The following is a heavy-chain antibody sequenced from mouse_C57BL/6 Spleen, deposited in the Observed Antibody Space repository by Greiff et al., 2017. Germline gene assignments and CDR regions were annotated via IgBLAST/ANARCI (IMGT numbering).Heavy chain of an antibody. CDR2: IHPNSGST. Sequence: QVQLKQPGAELVKPGASVTLSCKASGYTFTSYWMHWVKQRPGQGLEWIGMIHPNSGSTNYNEKFKSKATLTVDKSSSTAYMQLSSLTSEDSAVYYCASLYDGYLYWGQGTTLTVSS. CDR3: ASLYDGYLY. CDR1: GYTFTSYW. D-gene: IGHD2-3*01. V-gene: IGHV1-64*01. J-gene: IGHJ2*01.